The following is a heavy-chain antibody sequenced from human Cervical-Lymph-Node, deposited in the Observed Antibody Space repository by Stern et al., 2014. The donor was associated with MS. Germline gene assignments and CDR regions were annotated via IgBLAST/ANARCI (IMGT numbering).Heavy chain of an antibody. J-gene: IGHJ4*02. D-gene: IGHD2-2*01. Sequence: AQLLESGPEVKKPGASVKVSCKASGYTFTGYYLHWVRQAPGQGLEWMGWINPYSGATNYAQNSQGRVTMTRDTSISTGYMELSRLRSDDTGVYYCARGGAVVPAAMQNYWGQGTLVTVSS. CDR2: INPYSGAT. V-gene: IGHV1-2*02. CDR3: ARGGAVVPAAMQNY. CDR1: GYTFTGYY.